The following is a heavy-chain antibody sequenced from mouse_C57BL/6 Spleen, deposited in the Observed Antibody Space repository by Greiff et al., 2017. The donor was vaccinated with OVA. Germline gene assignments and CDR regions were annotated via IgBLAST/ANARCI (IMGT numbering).Heavy chain of an antibody. D-gene: IGHD2-3*01. CDR1: GFTFSDYG. V-gene: IGHV5-17*01. CDR3: ARRGYYKENYFDY. Sequence: EVKLVESGGGLVKPGGSLKLSCAASGFTFSDYGMHWVRQAPEKGLEWVAYISSGSSTIYYADTVKGRFTISRDNAKNTLFLQMTSLRSEDTARYYCARRGYYKENYFDYWGQGTTLTVSS. CDR2: ISSGSSTI. J-gene: IGHJ2*01.